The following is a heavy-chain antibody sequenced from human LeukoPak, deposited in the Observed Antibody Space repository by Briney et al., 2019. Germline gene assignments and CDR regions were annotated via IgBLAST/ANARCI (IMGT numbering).Heavy chain of an antibody. CDR1: GFTFGSYA. D-gene: IGHD6-13*01. Sequence: PGGSLRLACAVSGFTFGSYAMGWVRQAPGEGLEWVSAISGSGDSTYYAGSVEGRFTISRDNSKNTLYLQMYSLRAEDTAVYYCAKVLAAAWGPSTLTDWFDPWGQGTLVSVSS. J-gene: IGHJ5*02. CDR3: AKVLAAAWGPSTLTDWFDP. CDR2: ISGSGDST. V-gene: IGHV3-23*01.